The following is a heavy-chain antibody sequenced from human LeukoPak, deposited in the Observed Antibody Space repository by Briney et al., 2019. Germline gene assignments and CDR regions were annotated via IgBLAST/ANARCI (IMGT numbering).Heavy chain of an antibody. CDR2: IYYTGSS. CDR3: ARVPLL. Sequence: SETLSLTCTDSGGSISSGGHYWSWIRQPPGKGLEWIGYIYYTGSSYCDPSLKSRVTMSVDTSKNQFSLELRSVTAADTAVYYCARVPLLWGQGTLVIVSS. J-gene: IGHJ4*02. CDR1: GGSISSGGHY. V-gene: IGHV4-31*03. D-gene: IGHD2/OR15-2a*01.